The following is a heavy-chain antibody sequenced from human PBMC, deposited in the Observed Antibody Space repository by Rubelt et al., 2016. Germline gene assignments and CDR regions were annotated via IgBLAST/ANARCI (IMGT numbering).Heavy chain of an antibody. D-gene: IGHD2-2*01. CDR1: GYTFTTYG. Sequence: QVQLVQSGAEVKKPGSSVKVSCKASGYTFTTYGISWVRQAPGQGLEWMGWISAYNGKTNYEQKVQGRGTRTTEKSTSTADMELRSLRSDDTAVYYCARGGVDSHMPIWGQGTMVTVSS. V-gene: IGHV1-18*01. CDR2: ISAYNGKT. CDR3: ARGGVDSHMPI. J-gene: IGHJ3*02.